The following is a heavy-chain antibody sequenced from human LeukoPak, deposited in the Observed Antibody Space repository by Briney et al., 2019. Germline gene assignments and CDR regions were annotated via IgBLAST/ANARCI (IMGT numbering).Heavy chain of an antibody. J-gene: IGHJ3*02. CDR1: GGSISSGSYY. CDR3: GRDTYDAFDI. Sequence: SETLSLTCTVSGGSISSGSYYWSWIRQPAGKGLEWIGRIYTSGSTNYNPSLKSRVTISVDTSKNQFSLKLSSVTAADTAVYYCGRDTYDAFDIWGQGTLVTVS. CDR2: IYTSGST. V-gene: IGHV4-61*02.